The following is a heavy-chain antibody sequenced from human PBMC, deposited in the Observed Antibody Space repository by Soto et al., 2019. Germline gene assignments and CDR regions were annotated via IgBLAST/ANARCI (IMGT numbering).Heavy chain of an antibody. J-gene: IGHJ4*02. Sequence: LSLTCTVSGGSISSGDYYWSWIRQPPGKGLEWIGYIYYSGSTYYNPSLKSRVTISVDTSKNQFSLKLSSVTAADTAVYYCARESAVAGSFDYWGQGTLVTVSS. V-gene: IGHV4-30-4*01. CDR3: ARESAVAGSFDY. CDR2: IYYSGST. D-gene: IGHD6-19*01. CDR1: GGSISSGDYY.